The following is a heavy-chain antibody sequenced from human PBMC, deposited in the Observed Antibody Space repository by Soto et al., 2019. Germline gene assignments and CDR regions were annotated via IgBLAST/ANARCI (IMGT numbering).Heavy chain of an antibody. CDR3: ARDCSSTSCYGAHFDY. CDR2: ISSSSSYM. CDR1: GFTFSNSG. J-gene: IGHJ4*02. Sequence: EVQLVESGGGLVKPGGSLRLSCAASGFTFSNSGMNWVRQAPGKGLEWVSSISSSSSYMYYADSVKGRFTISRDNAKNSLYLQINSLRAEDTAVYYCARDCSSTSCYGAHFDYWGQGTLVTVSS. V-gene: IGHV3-21*01. D-gene: IGHD2-2*01.